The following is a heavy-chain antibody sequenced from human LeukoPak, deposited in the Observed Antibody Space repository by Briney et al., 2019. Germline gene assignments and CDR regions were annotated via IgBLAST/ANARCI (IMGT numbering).Heavy chain of an antibody. CDR1: GGSFSGYY. CDR2: INHSGST. Sequence: SETLSLTCAVYGGSFSGYYWSWIRQPPGKGLEWIGEINHSGSTNHNPSLKSRVTISVDTSKNQFSLKLSSVTAADTAVYYCARVGPRTTSNYDILTGYYFDYWGQGTLVTVSS. J-gene: IGHJ4*02. CDR3: ARVGPRTTSNYDILTGYYFDY. V-gene: IGHV4-34*01. D-gene: IGHD3-9*01.